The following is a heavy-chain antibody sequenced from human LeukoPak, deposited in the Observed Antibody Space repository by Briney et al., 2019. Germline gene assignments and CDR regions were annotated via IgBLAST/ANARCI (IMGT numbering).Heavy chain of an antibody. CDR3: FTIVLATAIDY. V-gene: IGHV3-73*01. Sequence: GGSLKLSCAASGFTFSGSDMYWVRQASGKGLERVGHIRSKANSYTTAYAASVKGRFTISRDDSKSTAYLQMNSLKTEDTAVYYCFTIVLATAIDYWGQGTLVTVSS. J-gene: IGHJ4*02. CDR1: GFTFSGSD. CDR2: IRSKANSYTT. D-gene: IGHD2-21*02.